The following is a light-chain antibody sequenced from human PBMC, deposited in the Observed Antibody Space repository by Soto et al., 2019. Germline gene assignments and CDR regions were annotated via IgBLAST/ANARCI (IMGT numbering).Light chain of an antibody. CDR2: DAS. CDR1: QDINKY. CDR3: QQSENGPLT. Sequence: DIQMTQSPSSLSASVGDRITITCQASQDINKYLNWYQQKLGKAPKLLIYDASNLQRGGPSRFSGSGSGTQFSLSISSLQPEDIATYYCQQSENGPLTFGGGTKVEIK. V-gene: IGKV1-33*01. J-gene: IGKJ4*01.